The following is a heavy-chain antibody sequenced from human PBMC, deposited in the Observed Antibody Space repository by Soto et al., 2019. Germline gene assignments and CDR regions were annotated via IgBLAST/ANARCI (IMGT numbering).Heavy chain of an antibody. CDR1: GGSLSSGDYY. Sequence: PSETLSLTCTVSGGSLSSGDYYWSWIRQPPGKGLEWIGYIYYSGSTYYSPSLKSRVTISVDTSKNQFSLKLSSVTAADTAVYYCARDTFYYGSGSYLRYGMDVWGQGTTVTVSS. D-gene: IGHD3-10*01. J-gene: IGHJ6*02. V-gene: IGHV4-30-4*01. CDR2: IYYSGST. CDR3: ARDTFYYGSGSYLRYGMDV.